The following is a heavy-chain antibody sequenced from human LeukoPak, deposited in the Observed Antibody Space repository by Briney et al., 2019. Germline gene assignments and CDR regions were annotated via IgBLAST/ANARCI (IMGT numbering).Heavy chain of an antibody. Sequence: GGSLRLSCAASGFTFDDYGMSWVRQAPGKGLEWVSGNRNGGSTGYADSVKGRFTISRDNAKNSLYLQMNSLRAEDTALYYCVIGFRGGPFDYWGHGTLVTVSS. CDR2: NRNGGST. CDR3: VIGFRGGPFDY. D-gene: IGHD3-10*01. V-gene: IGHV3-20*04. CDR1: GFTFDDYG. J-gene: IGHJ4*01.